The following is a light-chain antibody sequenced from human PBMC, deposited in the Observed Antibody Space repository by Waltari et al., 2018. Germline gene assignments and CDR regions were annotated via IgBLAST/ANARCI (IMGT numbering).Light chain of an antibody. CDR1: PSTIGRHY. Sequence: QSVLTQPPSASGPPGQRVTISCSGRPSTIGRHYVYWYQQFPGTAPKLLVYRNNERPSGVPDRISGSKSGTSASLAISGLRSEDEADYYCATWDGSLTAWVFGGGTKVTVL. CDR3: ATWDGSLTAWV. V-gene: IGLV1-47*01. J-gene: IGLJ3*02. CDR2: RNN.